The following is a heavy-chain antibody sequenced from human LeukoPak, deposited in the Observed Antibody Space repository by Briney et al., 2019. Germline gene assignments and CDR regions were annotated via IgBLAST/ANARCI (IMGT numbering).Heavy chain of an antibody. CDR2: ILASGSST. V-gene: IGHV3-23*01. CDR1: GLTFSNYA. Sequence: GGSLRLSCAASGLTFSNYAMTWVRQAPGKGLEWVSSILASGSSTYYADSVKGRFTISRDNSYNTLYLQMSSLRAEDTAVYYCARDRGAFDIWGQGTMVTVSS. D-gene: IGHD5-24*01. J-gene: IGHJ3*02. CDR3: ARDRGAFDI.